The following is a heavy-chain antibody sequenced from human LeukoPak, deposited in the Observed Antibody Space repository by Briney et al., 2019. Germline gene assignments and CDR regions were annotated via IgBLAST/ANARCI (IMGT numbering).Heavy chain of an antibody. V-gene: IGHV4-59*01. D-gene: IGHD2-15*01. CDR1: GGSISSYY. CDR3: ARYYCSGGMCYFDY. J-gene: IGHJ4*02. Sequence: SETLSLTCTVSGGSISSYYWSWIRQPPGEGLEWIGYIHYSGSTNYNPSLKSRVTISVDTSKNQFSLKLRSVSAADTAVYYCARYYCSGGMCYFDYWGQGTLVTVSS. CDR2: IHYSGST.